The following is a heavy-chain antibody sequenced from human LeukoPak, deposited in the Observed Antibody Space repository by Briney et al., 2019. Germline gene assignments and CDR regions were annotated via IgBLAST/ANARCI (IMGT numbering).Heavy chain of an antibody. D-gene: IGHD4-17*01. V-gene: IGHV4-34*01. Sequence: PSETLSLTCAVYGGSFSGYSWSWIRQPPGKGLEWIGEINHSGSTNYNPSLKSRVTISVDTSKIQFSLKLSSVTAADTAVYYCAQSQNYGDGFDYWGQGTLVTVSP. CDR3: AQSQNYGDGFDY. CDR2: INHSGST. CDR1: GGSFSGYS. J-gene: IGHJ4*02.